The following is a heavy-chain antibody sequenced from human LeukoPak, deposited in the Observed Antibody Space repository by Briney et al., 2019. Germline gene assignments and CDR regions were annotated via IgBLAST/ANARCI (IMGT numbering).Heavy chain of an antibody. Sequence: SETLSLTCTVSGGTLINYHWSWIRQPPGKGLEWIGYIYYSGSTKYNPSLKSRATISVDTSKNQFSLKLNSVTAADTAVYYCASGSYYFDYWGQGTLVTVSS. J-gene: IGHJ4*02. CDR1: GGTLINYH. D-gene: IGHD1-26*01. CDR3: ASGSYYFDY. V-gene: IGHV4-59*08. CDR2: IYYSGST.